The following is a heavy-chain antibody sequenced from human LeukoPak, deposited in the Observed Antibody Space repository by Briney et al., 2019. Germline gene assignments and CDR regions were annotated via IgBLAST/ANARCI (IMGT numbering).Heavy chain of an antibody. J-gene: IGHJ4*02. CDR3: ARGPTTVVRTFDH. Sequence: SETLSLTCTVSGDSISSGDYYWSWIRQPAGKGLEWIGRISSSGSTNYNPSLKSRVTMSVDTSKNQFSLNLSSVTAADTAVYYCARGPTTVVRTFDHWGQGTLVTVSS. V-gene: IGHV4-61*02. CDR1: GDSISSGDYY. CDR2: ISSSGST. D-gene: IGHD4-23*01.